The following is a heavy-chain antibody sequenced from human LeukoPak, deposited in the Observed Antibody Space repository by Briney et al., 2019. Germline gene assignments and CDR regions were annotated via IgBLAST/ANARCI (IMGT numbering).Heavy chain of an antibody. J-gene: IGHJ4*02. Sequence: GGSLRLSCAASGFTFSSYAMSWVRQAPGKGLEWVSAISGSGGSTYYADSVKGRFTISRDNSKNTLYLQMNSLRAEDTAVYYCAKLGIVVVPAAIRDGVDYWGQGTLVTVSS. CDR3: AKLGIVVVPAAIRDGVDY. CDR2: ISGSGGST. CDR1: GFTFSSYA. V-gene: IGHV3-23*01. D-gene: IGHD2-2*02.